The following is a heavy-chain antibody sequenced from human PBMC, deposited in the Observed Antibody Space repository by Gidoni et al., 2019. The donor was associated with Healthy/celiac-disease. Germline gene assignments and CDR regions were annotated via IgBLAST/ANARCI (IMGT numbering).Heavy chain of an antibody. V-gene: IGHV3-33*01. Sequence: QVQLVESGGGVVQPGRSLRLSCAASGFTFSSSGMHWVRQAPGKGLEWVAVIWYDGSNKYYADSVKGRFTISRDNSKNTLYLQMNSLRAEDTAVYYCARDYGDYPDYYYYYGMDVWGQGTTVTVSS. CDR2: IWYDGSNK. CDR1: GFTFSSSG. D-gene: IGHD4-17*01. CDR3: ARDYGDYPDYYYYYGMDV. J-gene: IGHJ6*02.